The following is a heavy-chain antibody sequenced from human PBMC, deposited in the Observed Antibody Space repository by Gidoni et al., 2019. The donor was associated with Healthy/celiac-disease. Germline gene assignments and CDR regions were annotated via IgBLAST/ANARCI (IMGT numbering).Heavy chain of an antibody. Sequence: EVQLVESGGGLVKPGGSLRLSCAASGFTFSSYSMNWVRQAPGKGLGWVSSISSSSSYIYYADSVKGRLTISRDNAKNSLYLQMNSLRAEDTAVYYCAILMVRGVSPLDFDYWGQGTLVTVSS. CDR1: GFTFSSYS. CDR3: AILMVRGVSPLDFDY. V-gene: IGHV3-21*01. CDR2: ISSSSSYI. J-gene: IGHJ4*02. D-gene: IGHD3-10*01.